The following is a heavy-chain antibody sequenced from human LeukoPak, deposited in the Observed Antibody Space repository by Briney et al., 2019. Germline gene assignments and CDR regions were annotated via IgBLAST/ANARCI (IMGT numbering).Heavy chain of an antibody. CDR3: AKGVYYYDRRTYYDTYYFDY. Sequence: GGTLRLSCAASGFTFSKYAVSWVPRAPGKGLEWCSAISGSGATTYDAESMKGRSTIARDNSKTTLYLQMNSLRAEYTAGYFWAKGVYYYDRRTYYDTYYFDYWGQGTLVTVSS. CDR2: ISGSGATT. J-gene: IGHJ4*02. D-gene: IGHD3-22*01. CDR1: GFTFSKYA. V-gene: IGHV3-23*01.